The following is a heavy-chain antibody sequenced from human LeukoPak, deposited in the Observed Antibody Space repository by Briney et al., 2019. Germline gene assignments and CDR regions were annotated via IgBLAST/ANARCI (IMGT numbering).Heavy chain of an antibody. Sequence: GGSLRLSCAASGFTFSDYWMTWVRQAPGKGLGWVANIKQDGSEKYYVDSVKGRFTISRDNAKNSLYLQMNSLRAEDTAVYYCATLPRPYYYDSSPLDYWGQGTLVTVSS. CDR2: IKQDGSEK. CDR3: ATLPRPYYYDSSPLDY. D-gene: IGHD3-22*01. J-gene: IGHJ4*02. CDR1: GFTFSDYW. V-gene: IGHV3-7*01.